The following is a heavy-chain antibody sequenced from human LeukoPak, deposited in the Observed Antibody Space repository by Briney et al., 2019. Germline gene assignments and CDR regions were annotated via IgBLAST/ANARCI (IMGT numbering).Heavy chain of an antibody. V-gene: IGHV4-34*01. CDR3: ARGRRGYYYYMDV. D-gene: IGHD3-10*01. Sequence: KPSETLSLTCAVYGGSFSGYYWSWIRQPPGKGLEWIGEIKHSGSTNYNPSLKSRVTISVDTSKNQFSLKLSSVTAADTAVYYCARGRRGYYYYMDVWGKGTTVTVSS. CDR2: IKHSGST. J-gene: IGHJ6*03. CDR1: GGSFSGYY.